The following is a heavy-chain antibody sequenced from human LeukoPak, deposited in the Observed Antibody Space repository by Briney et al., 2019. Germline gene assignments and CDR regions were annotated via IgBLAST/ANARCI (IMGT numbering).Heavy chain of an antibody. CDR2: IYTRGST. CDR1: GPSISSYY. V-gene: IGHV4-4*09. Sequence: SQTLSLTCTVSGPSISSYYRSWIRQPPRKVLEWIGYIYTRGSTNYNPSLQSRVTISVDTSKSRFSLKLGSVTAADTAVYFCARQFSSSSSFDYWGQGTLVTVSS. D-gene: IGHD6-6*01. J-gene: IGHJ4*02. CDR3: ARQFSSSSSFDY.